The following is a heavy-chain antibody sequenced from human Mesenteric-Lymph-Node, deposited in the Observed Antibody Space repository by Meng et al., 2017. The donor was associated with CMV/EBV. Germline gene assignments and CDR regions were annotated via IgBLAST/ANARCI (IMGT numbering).Heavy chain of an antibody. V-gene: IGHV3-7*01. CDR1: GFNFRNSW. Sequence: GESLKISCAASGFNFRNSWMSWVRQAPGKGLEWVANIKQDGSENYYVDSVKGRFTISRDNAKNSLYLQMNSLRAEDTAVYYCARDTAGDYWGQGTLVTVSS. J-gene: IGHJ4*02. CDR3: ARDTAGDY. CDR2: IKQDGSEN. D-gene: IGHD5-18*01.